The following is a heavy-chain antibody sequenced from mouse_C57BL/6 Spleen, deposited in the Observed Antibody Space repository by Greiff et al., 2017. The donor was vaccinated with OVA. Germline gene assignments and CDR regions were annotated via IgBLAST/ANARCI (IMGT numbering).Heavy chain of an antibody. D-gene: IGHD3-3*01. V-gene: IGHV3-6*01. CDR3: ARGDSPYYFDY. Sequence: EVQLVESGPGLVKPSQSLSLTCSVTGYSITSGYYWNWIRQFPGNKLEWMGYISYDGSNNYNPSLKNRISITRDTSKNQFFLKLNSVTTEDTATYYCARGDSPYYFDYWGQGTTLTVSS. CDR2: ISYDGSN. J-gene: IGHJ2*01. CDR1: GYSITSGYY.